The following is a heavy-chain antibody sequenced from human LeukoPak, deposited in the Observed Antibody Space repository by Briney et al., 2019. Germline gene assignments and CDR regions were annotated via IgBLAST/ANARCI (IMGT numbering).Heavy chain of an antibody. Sequence: ASVKVSCKASGYTFTSYGISWVRQAPGQGLEWMGWISPFNGNTNHAQKVQGRVTMTTDTSTSTVYMELRSLRSDDTAVYYCARDLDIVVVAAALRHYGLDVWGQGTTVTVSS. CDR3: ARDLDIVVVAAALRHYGLDV. J-gene: IGHJ6*02. CDR1: GYTFTSYG. D-gene: IGHD2-15*01. CDR2: ISPFNGNT. V-gene: IGHV1-18*01.